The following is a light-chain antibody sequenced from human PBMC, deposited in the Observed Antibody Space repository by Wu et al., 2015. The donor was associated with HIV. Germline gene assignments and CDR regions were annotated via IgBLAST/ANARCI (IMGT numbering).Light chain of an antibody. CDR3: QQHSNWPLT. V-gene: IGKV3-11*01. CDR2: DAS. CDR1: QSVSSY. Sequence: EVVLTQSPATLSLSPGERATLSCRASQSVSSYLAWYQQKPGQAPRLLIYDASNRATGIPARFSGSGSGTDFTLTISSLEPEDSAVYYCQQHSNWPLTFGHGTRLEIK. J-gene: IGKJ5*01.